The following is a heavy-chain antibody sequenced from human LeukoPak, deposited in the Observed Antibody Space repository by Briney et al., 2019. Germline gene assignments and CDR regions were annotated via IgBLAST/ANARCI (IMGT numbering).Heavy chain of an antibody. D-gene: IGHD6-13*01. CDR1: GGSISSYY. Sequence: SETLSLTCTVSGGSISSYYWSWIRQPPGKGLEWIGEINHSGSTNYSPSLKSRVTVSVDTSKNQFSLKLSSVTAADTAVYYCARGRPVAGANWFDPWGQGALVTVSS. J-gene: IGHJ5*02. CDR2: INHSGST. CDR3: ARGRPVAGANWFDP. V-gene: IGHV4-34*01.